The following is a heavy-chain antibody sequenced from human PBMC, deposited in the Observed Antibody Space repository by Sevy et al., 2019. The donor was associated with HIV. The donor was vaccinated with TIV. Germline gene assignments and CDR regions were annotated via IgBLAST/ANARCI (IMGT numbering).Heavy chain of an antibody. CDR2: INPNSGGT. CDR1: GYTFTGYY. V-gene: IGHV1-2*06. CDR3: ARSQERGYYYYYHGMDV. D-gene: IGHD5-12*01. J-gene: IGHJ6*02. Sequence: ASVKVSCKASGYTFTGYYMHWVRQAPGQGLEWMGRINPNSGGTNYAQKFQGRVTMTRDTSISTAYMELSRLRSDDTAVYYCARSQERGYYYYYHGMDVWGQGTTVTVSS.